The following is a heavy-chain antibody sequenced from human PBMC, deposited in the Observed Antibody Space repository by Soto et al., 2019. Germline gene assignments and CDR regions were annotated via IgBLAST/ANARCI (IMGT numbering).Heavy chain of an antibody. CDR3: VKDITGSPVHV. Sequence: AGGSLRLSCAASGFTLRSHGMNWVRQAPGKGLEWVAFISSDGSKINYRDSVKGRFTISRDNAKNTLYLQMTSLRSEDTAVYYCVKDITGSPVHVRGQGTVVTVSS. D-gene: IGHD1-20*01. V-gene: IGHV3-30*18. CDR1: GFTLRSHG. CDR2: ISSDGSKI. J-gene: IGHJ4*02.